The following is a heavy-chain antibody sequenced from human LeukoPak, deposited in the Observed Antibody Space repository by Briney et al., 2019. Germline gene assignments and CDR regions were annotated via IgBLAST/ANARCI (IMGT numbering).Heavy chain of an antibody. CDR3: AKESESDIRYCSGGSCAPDY. Sequence: GGSLRLSCAGSGFTVSSNYMNWVRQAPGKGLEWVSVIYSGGNTYYADSVKGRFTISRDNSKNTLYLQMNSLRAEDTAVYYCAKESESDIRYCSGGSCAPDYWGQGTLVTVSS. J-gene: IGHJ4*02. D-gene: IGHD2-15*01. CDR2: IYSGGNT. V-gene: IGHV3-66*01. CDR1: GFTVSSNY.